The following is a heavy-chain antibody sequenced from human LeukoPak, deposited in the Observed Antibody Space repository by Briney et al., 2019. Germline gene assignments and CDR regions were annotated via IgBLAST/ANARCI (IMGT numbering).Heavy chain of an antibody. CDR1: GYTFTSYD. Sequence: ASVKVSCKASGYTFTSYDINWVRQATGQGLEWMGWMNPNSGNTGYAQKFQGRVTMTRNTSISTAYMDLSSLTSEDTAVYYCAMGKLASRRGSWFDPWGQGTLVTVSS. CDR3: AMGKLASRRGSWFDP. CDR2: MNPNSGNT. J-gene: IGHJ5*02. V-gene: IGHV1-8*01. D-gene: IGHD6-6*01.